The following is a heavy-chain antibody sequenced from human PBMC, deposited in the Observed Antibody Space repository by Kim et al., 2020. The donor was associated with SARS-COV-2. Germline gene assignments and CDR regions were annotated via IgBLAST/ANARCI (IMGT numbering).Heavy chain of an antibody. CDR3: TRGFRDIVVVVAAHPYDYGMDV. V-gene: IGHV3-49*03. CDR1: GFTFGDYA. Sequence: GGSLRLSCTASGFTFGDYAMSWFRQAPGKGLEWVGFIRSKAYGGTTEYAASVKGRFTISRDDSKSIAYLQMNSLKTEDTAVYYCTRGFRDIVVVVAAHPYDYGMDVWGQGTTFTVSS. D-gene: IGHD2-15*01. CDR2: IRSKAYGGTT. J-gene: IGHJ6*02.